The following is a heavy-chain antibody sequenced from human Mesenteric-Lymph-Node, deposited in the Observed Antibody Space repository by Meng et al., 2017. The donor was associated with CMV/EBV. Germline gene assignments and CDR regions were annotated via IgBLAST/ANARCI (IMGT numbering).Heavy chain of an antibody. CDR3: ARGRGYYSYDAFDI. Sequence: SCAASGFTFSSYWMHWVRQAPGKGLVWVSHMNSDGSSTSYADSVKGRFTISRDNAKNTLYLQMNSLRAEDTAVYYCARGRGYYSYDAFDIWGQGTMVTVSS. CDR2: MNSDGSST. J-gene: IGHJ3*02. V-gene: IGHV3-74*01. CDR1: GFTFSSYW. D-gene: IGHD3-22*01.